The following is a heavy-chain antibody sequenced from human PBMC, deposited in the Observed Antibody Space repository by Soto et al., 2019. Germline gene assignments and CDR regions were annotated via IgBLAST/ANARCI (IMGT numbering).Heavy chain of an antibody. CDR1: GFSVGNYW. CDR3: AKWGYIAGMDV. D-gene: IGHD3-16*02. Sequence: GGSLRLSFAASGFSVGNYWMGWVGQAPRKGLEWVANVKEDGSEKHYVDSVKDRFTISRDNVKNSLFLEMNSLRAEDTAVYHCAKWGYIAGMDVWGQGTTVTVS. V-gene: IGHV3-7*01. J-gene: IGHJ6*02. CDR2: VKEDGSEK.